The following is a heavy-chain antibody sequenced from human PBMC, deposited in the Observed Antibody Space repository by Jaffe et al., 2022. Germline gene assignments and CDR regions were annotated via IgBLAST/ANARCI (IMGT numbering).Heavy chain of an antibody. D-gene: IGHD2-2*01. CDR3: ARAVVVPAAMSDSYYYYMDV. CDR1: GFTFSSYS. Sequence: EVQLVESGGGLVKPGGSLRLSCAASGFTFSSYSMNWVRQAPGKGLEWVSSISSSSSYIYYADSVKGRFTISRDNAKNSLYLQMNSLRAEDTAVYYCARAVVVPAAMSDSYYYYMDVWGKGTTVTVSS. CDR2: ISSSSSYI. V-gene: IGHV3-21*01. J-gene: IGHJ6*03.